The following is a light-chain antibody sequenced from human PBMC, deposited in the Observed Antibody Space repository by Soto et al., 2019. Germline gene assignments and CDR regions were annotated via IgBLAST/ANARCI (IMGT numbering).Light chain of an antibody. CDR3: QQRSNWIT. V-gene: IGKV3-11*01. J-gene: IGKJ5*01. Sequence: EIVLTQSPATLSLSPGERATLSCRASQSVSSYLAWYQQKPGQAPRLLIYDASNRATDIPARFSGSGSGTDFTLTISSLEPEDFVVYYCQQRSNWITFGQGTRLEIK. CDR2: DAS. CDR1: QSVSSY.